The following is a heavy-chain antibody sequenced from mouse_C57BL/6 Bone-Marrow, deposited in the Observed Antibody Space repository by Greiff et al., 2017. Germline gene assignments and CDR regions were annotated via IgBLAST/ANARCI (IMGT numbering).Heavy chain of an antibody. CDR3: ARPGLLRYPWYFDV. J-gene: IGHJ1*03. CDR1: DSEVFPIAY. V-gene: IGHV15-2*01. D-gene: IGHD1-1*01. Sequence: VKLQESGSELRSPGSSVKLSCKDFDSEVFPIAYMSWVRQKPGHGFEWIGGILPSIGRTIYGEKFEDKATLDADTLSNTAYLELNSLTSEDSAIYYCARPGLLRYPWYFDVWGTGTTVTVSS. CDR2: ILPSIGRT.